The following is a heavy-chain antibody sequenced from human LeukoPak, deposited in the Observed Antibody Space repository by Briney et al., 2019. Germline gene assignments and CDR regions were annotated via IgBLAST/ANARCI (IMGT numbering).Heavy chain of an antibody. CDR3: AKPRDSIMGTTTPTRLATLDI. CDR2: ICTGGGST. CDR1: GVTFSNYA. V-gene: IGHV3-23*01. D-gene: IGHD1-26*01. J-gene: IGHJ3*02. Sequence: PGGSLRHSCAASGVTFSNYAMSWVRQAPGRGLEWVSAICTGGGSTYYADAVKGRFTISRDNSNNTLYLQMNSLRAEDTAVYYCAKPRDSIMGTTTPTRLATLDIWGQGTMVTVSS.